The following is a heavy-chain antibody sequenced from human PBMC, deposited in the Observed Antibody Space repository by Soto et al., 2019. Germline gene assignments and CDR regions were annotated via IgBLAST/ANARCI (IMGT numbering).Heavy chain of an antibody. CDR1: GGTFSSYT. CDR3: ARDGTLYDSRAYYYLY. CDR2: ITPTFGTP. V-gene: IGHV1-69*13. J-gene: IGHJ4*02. D-gene: IGHD3-22*01. Sequence: GASVKVSCKASGGTFSSYTITWVRQAPGQGLEWMGGITPTFGTPNYAQKFRGRVTITADESTSTAYMELSSLRSEDTAMYFCARDGTLYDSRAYYYLYWGQGTLVTVSS.